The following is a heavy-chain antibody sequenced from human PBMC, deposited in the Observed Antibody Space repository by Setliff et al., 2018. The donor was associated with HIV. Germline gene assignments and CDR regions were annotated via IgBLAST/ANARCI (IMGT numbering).Heavy chain of an antibody. J-gene: IGHJ4*02. CDR2: FRLSGGT. D-gene: IGHD3-10*01. CDR1: GGSFSNYF. Sequence: EPLSLTCGVFGGSFSNYFWTWMRQPPGKGLEWIGEFRLSGGTNYNYNPSLETRVTISVDTSKNHFSLKLTSVTAADAALYYCARHRRRGGDVDYWGQGTLVTVSS. V-gene: IGHV4-34*01. CDR3: ARHRRRGGDVDY.